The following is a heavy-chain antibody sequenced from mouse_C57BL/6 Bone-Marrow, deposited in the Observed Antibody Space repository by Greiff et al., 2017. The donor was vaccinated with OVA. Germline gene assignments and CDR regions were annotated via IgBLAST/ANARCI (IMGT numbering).Heavy chain of an antibody. CDR3: AKKGYYGNYDYYAMDY. V-gene: IGHV2-5*01. CDR2: IWRGGST. Sequence: VQLVESGPGLVQPSQSLSITCTVSGFSLTSYGVHWVRQSPGKGLEWLGVIWRGGSTDYNAAFMSRLSITKDNSKSQVFFKMNSLQADDTAIYYCAKKGYYGNYDYYAMDYWGQGTSVTVSS. D-gene: IGHD2-1*01. CDR1: GFSLTSYG. J-gene: IGHJ4*01.